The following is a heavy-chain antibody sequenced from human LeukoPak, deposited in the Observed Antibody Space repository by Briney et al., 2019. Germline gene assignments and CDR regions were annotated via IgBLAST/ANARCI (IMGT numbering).Heavy chain of an antibody. CDR2: IYSSGST. CDR1: GGLISSGSYY. CDR3: ASTICISTSCHPGVVDY. V-gene: IGHV4-61*02. Sequence: PSETLSLTCTVSGGLISSGSYYWSWIRQPAGKGLEWIGRIYSSGSTNYNPALRSRLTISVDTSKNQFSLKLSSVTAADTAVYYCASTICISTSCHPGVVDYWGQGTLVTVSS. D-gene: IGHD2-2*01. J-gene: IGHJ4*02.